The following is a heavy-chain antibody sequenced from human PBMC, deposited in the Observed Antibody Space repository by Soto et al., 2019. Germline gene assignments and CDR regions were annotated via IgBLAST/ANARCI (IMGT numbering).Heavy chain of an antibody. V-gene: IGHV1-8*01. CDR3: AREKLDYFDY. CDR2: MNPNSGNT. J-gene: IGHJ4*02. Sequence: QVQLVQSGAEVKKPGASVKVSCKASGYTFTSYDITWVRQATGQGLGWMGWMNPNSGNTGYAQQFQGRVTMTRNISISTAYMELSSLRSEDTAVYYCAREKLDYFDYWGQGTLVTVSS. CDR1: GYTFTSYD.